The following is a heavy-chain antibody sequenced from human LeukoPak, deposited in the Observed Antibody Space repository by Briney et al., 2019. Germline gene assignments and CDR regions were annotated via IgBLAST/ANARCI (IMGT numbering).Heavy chain of an antibody. CDR1: GFTFDDCA. CDR3: AKDIGAAGPDAFDI. Sequence: PGGSLRLSCAASGFTFDDCAMHWVRQAPGKGLEWVSGISWNSGSIGYADSVKGRFTISRDNAKNSLYLQMNSLRAEDMALYYCAKDIGAAGPDAFDIWGQGTMVTVSS. V-gene: IGHV3-9*03. J-gene: IGHJ3*02. CDR2: ISWNSGSI. D-gene: IGHD6-13*01.